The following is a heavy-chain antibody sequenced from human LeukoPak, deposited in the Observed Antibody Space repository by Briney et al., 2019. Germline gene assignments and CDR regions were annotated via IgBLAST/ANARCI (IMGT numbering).Heavy chain of an antibody. J-gene: IGHJ4*02. CDR3: ARAYGFYDSSGYYDGGHFDY. CDR2: ISYDGSNK. V-gene: IGHV3-30-3*01. CDR1: GFTFRSYA. D-gene: IGHD3-22*01. Sequence: GRSLRLSCAASGFTFRSYAMQWVRQSPGKGLEWLAAISYDGSNKDYADSVKGRFTISRDSAKNTLYLQMNSLRAEDTAVYFCARAYGFYDSSGYYDGGHFDYWGQGTLVTVSS.